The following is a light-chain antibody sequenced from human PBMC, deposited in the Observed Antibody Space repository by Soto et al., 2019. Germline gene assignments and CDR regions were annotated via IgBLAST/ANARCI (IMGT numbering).Light chain of an antibody. CDR3: QRYGSSPPRT. Sequence: EIVMTQSPATLSVSPGERATLSCRASQTVTSNFLAWYQQKPGQAPRLLIYGASNRATGIPARFSGSGSGTDFTLTISRLEPEDFAVYYCQRYGSSPPRTFGQGTKVDIK. CDR1: QTVTSNF. J-gene: IGKJ1*01. CDR2: GAS. V-gene: IGKV3-20*01.